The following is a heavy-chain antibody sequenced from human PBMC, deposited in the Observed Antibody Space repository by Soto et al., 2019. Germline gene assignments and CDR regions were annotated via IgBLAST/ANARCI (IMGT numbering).Heavy chain of an antibody. CDR3: ARPPYGYYYYYMDV. CDR1: GFTFGDYA. V-gene: IGHV3-49*03. CDR2: IRNKAYGGAT. D-gene: IGHD4-17*01. J-gene: IGHJ6*03. Sequence: PGGSLRLSCTASGFTFGDYAVNWFRQAPGKGLEWVGFIRNKAYGGATEYAPSVKDRFIISRDDSKSIAYLQMNSLKTGDTAVYYCARPPYGYYYYYMDVWGKGTTVTVS.